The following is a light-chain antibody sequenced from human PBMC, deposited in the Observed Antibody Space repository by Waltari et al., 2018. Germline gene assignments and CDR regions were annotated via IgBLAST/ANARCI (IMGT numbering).Light chain of an antibody. CDR2: KAS. J-gene: IGKJ4*01. CDR1: HNMSNW. CDR3: QQYNSYSLLT. V-gene: IGKV1-5*03. Sequence: CRASHNMSNWLACYQQKPGKAPKLLIYKASTLESCVPSMFIGSGSGTDFTLTISSLQPDDFATYYCQQYNSYSLLTFGGGTKVEIK.